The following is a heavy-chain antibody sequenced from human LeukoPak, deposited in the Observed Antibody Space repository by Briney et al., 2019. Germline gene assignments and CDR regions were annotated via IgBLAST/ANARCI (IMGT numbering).Heavy chain of an antibody. Sequence: GGSLRLSCAASGFTFSSYWMSWVRQAPGKGLEWVANIKQDGSEKYYVDSVKGRFTISRDNAKNSLYLQMNSLRAEDTAVYYCARGPYSSSWEYYYYYYMDVWGKGTTVTVSS. V-gene: IGHV3-7*01. CDR1: GFTFSSYW. D-gene: IGHD6-13*01. CDR2: IKQDGSEK. J-gene: IGHJ6*03. CDR3: ARGPYSSSWEYYYYYYMDV.